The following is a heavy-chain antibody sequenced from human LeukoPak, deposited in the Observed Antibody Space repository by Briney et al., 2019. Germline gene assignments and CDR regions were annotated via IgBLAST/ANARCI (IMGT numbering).Heavy chain of an antibody. Sequence: PGGSLRLSCAASGFTFSSYAMSWVRQAPGKGLEWVSAISGSGGITYYADSVKGRFTISRDNSKNTLYLQMNSLRAEDTAVYYCAISRAIVVVVAATPLDYWGQATLVTVSS. D-gene: IGHD2-15*01. CDR1: GFTFSSYA. J-gene: IGHJ4*02. CDR3: AISRAIVVVVAATPLDY. CDR2: ISGSGGIT. V-gene: IGHV3-23*01.